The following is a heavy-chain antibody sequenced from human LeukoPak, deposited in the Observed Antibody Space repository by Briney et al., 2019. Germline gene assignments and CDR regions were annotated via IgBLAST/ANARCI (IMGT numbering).Heavy chain of an antibody. D-gene: IGHD3-10*01. CDR3: ARDSRVSGTYSWFDP. V-gene: IGHV4-59*01. CDR1: GGSISGYF. J-gene: IGHJ5*02. Sequence: PSETLSLTCTVSGGSISGYFWSWIRQSPGKGLEWIGHIYSSGNNNYNPSLQSRVIMSVDTSKNQFSLNLTSVTAADTAVYYCARDSRVSGTYSWFDPWGQGSLVTVSS. CDR2: IYSSGNN.